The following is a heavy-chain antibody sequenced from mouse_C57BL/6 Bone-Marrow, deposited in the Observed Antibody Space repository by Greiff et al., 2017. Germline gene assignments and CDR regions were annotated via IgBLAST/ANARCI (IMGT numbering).Heavy chain of an antibody. J-gene: IGHJ4*01. CDR2: IYPGDGDT. CDR1: GYAFSSYW. V-gene: IGHV1-80*01. Sequence: QVQLQQSGAELVKPGASVKISCKASGYAFSSYWMNWVKQRPGKGLEWIGQIYPGDGDTNYNGKFKGKATLTADKSSSTAYMQLSSLTSEDSAVYFWARITTVVATDYAMDYWGQGTSDTVSS. D-gene: IGHD1-1*01. CDR3: ARITTVVATDYAMDY.